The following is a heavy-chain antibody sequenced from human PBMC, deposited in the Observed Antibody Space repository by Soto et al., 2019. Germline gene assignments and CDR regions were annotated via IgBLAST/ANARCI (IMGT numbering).Heavy chain of an antibody. V-gene: IGHV1-8*01. CDR1: GYTFTSYD. CDR2: MNPNSGNT. D-gene: IGHD6-13*01. Sequence: QVQLVQSGAEVKKPGASVKVSCKASGYTFTSYDINWVRQATGQGLEWMGWMNPNSGNTGYAQKFQGRVTMTRNTSISTAYMELSSLRSEHTAVYYCARRYSSNWYYYYYGMDVWGQGTTVTVSS. J-gene: IGHJ6*02. CDR3: ARRYSSNWYYYYYGMDV.